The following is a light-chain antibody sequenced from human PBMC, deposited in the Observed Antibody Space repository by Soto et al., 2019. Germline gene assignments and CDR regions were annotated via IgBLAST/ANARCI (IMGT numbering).Light chain of an antibody. CDR2: DAS. CDR3: QQYNSYPAT. J-gene: IGKJ1*01. V-gene: IGKV1-5*01. CDR1: QSISSW. Sequence: DIQMTQSPSTPSASVGDRVTITCRASQSISSWLAWYQQKPGKAPKLLIYDASSLESGVPSRFSGSGSGTEFTLTISSLQPDDFATYYCQQYNSYPATFGQGTKVDIK.